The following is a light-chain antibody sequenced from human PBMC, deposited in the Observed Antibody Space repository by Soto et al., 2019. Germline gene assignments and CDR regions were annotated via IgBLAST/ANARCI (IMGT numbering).Light chain of an antibody. CDR1: QGLNKN. Sequence: ETVLTQSPATLSLSPGETATLSFTTSQGLNKNLAWYQQKLGQAPRVLIYGASTRAAGIPARFSGSGSGTEFILTISSLQSEDFAVYYCHEYNTWPWTFGQGTKVDI. V-gene: IGKV3-15*01. CDR2: GAS. CDR3: HEYNTWPWT. J-gene: IGKJ1*01.